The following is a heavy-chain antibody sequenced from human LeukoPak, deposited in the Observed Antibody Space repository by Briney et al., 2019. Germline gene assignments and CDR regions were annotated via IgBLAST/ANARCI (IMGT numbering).Heavy chain of an antibody. V-gene: IGHV3-11*04. D-gene: IGHD3-9*01. Sequence: GGSLRLSCAASEFTLSDHYMSWIRQAPGKGLEWVSYISSSGGSRYYADSVKGRFTISRDNSNNTLYLQMNSLRPEDTAVYYCAKDRVLRYFDWLFDLDYWGQGTLVTVSS. CDR2: ISSSGGSR. J-gene: IGHJ4*02. CDR3: AKDRVLRYFDWLFDLDY. CDR1: EFTLSDHY.